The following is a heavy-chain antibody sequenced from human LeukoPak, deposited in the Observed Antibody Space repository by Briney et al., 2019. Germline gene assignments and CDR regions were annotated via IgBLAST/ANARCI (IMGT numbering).Heavy chain of an antibody. D-gene: IGHD3-10*01. CDR2: ISSSSSYI. Sequence: PGGSLRLSCAASGFTFSSYSMNWVRQAPGKGLEWVSSISSSSSYIYYADSVKGRFTISRDNAKNSLYLQMNSLRAEDTAVYYCASYQSSWYAFDIWGQGTMVTVSS. J-gene: IGHJ3*02. CDR3: ASYQSSWYAFDI. V-gene: IGHV3-21*01. CDR1: GFTFSSYS.